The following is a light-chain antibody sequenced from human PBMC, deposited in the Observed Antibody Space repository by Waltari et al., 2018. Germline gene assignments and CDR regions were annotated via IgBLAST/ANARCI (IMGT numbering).Light chain of an antibody. J-gene: IGKJ5*01. CDR1: PSVSRN. CDR3: QQYNDWPLP. CDR2: GAS. Sequence: EIVMTQSPATLSVSPGERATLSCRASPSVSRNVAWYQQKPGQAPRLLIYGASTRAPGIPARFSGSGSGTEFTLTISSLQSEDFAGYYCQQYNDWPLPFGQGTRLDIK. V-gene: IGKV3-15*01.